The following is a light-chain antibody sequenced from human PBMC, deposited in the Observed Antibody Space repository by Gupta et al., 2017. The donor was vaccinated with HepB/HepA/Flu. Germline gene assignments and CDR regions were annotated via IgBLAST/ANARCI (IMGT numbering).Light chain of an antibody. CDR3: QQYDNLLIT. CDR2: VAS. V-gene: IGKV1-33*01. J-gene: IGKJ5*01. CDR1: QDINNY. Sequence: DIQMTQSPPSLSASVGDRVTITCQAIQDINNYLSWYQQKPGKAPKLLIHVASYLETGVPSRFSGSGSGTDFTFTISSLQPEDIATYYCQQYDNLLITFGQGTRLEMK.